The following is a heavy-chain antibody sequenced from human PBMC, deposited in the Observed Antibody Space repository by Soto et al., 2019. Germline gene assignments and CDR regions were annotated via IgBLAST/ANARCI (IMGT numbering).Heavy chain of an antibody. CDR2: INYSGST. Sequence: SETLSLTCTVSGGSISGYYWSWIRQPPGKRLEWIGYINYSGSTNYNPSLKSRVTISVDTSKNQFSLKLSSVTAADTAVYYCARRYGKNAFDIWGQGTMVTVSS. CDR1: GGSISGYY. V-gene: IGHV4-59*01. J-gene: IGHJ3*02. CDR3: ARRYGKNAFDI. D-gene: IGHD5-18*01.